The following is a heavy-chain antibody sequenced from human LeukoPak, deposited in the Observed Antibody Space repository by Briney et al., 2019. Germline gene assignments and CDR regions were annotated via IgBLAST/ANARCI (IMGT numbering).Heavy chain of an antibody. CDR2: IKQDGSEK. Sequence: SGGSLRLSCAASGFTFSSYWMSWVRQAPGKGLEWVANIKQDGSEKYYVDSVKGRFTISRDNAKNSLYLQMNSLRAEDTAVYYCARDWSDAYQVSIDYWGQGTLVTVSS. V-gene: IGHV3-7*01. CDR3: ARDWSDAYQVSIDY. D-gene: IGHD2-2*01. CDR1: GFTFSSYW. J-gene: IGHJ4*02.